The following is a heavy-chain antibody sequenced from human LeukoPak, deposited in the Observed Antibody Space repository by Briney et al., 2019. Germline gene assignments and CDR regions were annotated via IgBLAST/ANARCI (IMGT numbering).Heavy chain of an antibody. V-gene: IGHV4-39*01. Sequence: SETLSLTCTVSGGSISSSSYYRGWIRQPPGKGLEWIGSIYYSGNTYYNPSLKSRVSISVDTSKNQFSLKMSSVTAADTAIYYCARPNYGDYIFGFDYWGQGILVTVSS. CDR2: IYYSGNT. D-gene: IGHD4-17*01. J-gene: IGHJ4*02. CDR3: ARPNYGDYIFGFDY. CDR1: GGSISSSSYY.